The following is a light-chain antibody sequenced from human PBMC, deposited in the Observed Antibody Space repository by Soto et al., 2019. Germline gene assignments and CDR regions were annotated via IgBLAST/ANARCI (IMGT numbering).Light chain of an antibody. CDR1: SSDVGGYDY. CDR2: EVN. J-gene: IGLJ2*01. V-gene: IGLV2-14*01. CDR3: SSYTSSSTLIV. Sequence: QSVLSQPASVSGSPGQSITISCTGTSSDVGGYDYVSWYQQHPGKAPKLMICEVNNRPSGVSNRFSGSKSGNTASLTISGLQAEDEADYYCSSYTSSSTLIVFGGGTKLTVL.